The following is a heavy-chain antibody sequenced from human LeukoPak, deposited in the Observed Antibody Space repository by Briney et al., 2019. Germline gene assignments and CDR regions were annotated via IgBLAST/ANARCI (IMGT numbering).Heavy chain of an antibody. Sequence: GGSLRLSCAASGFTFSNFGMHWVRQAPGKGLEWVAFIRFDGTSKFYADSVKGRFTISRDNSKNTLYLQMNSLRAEDTAVYYCAKTPYSTDVWGKGTTVTISS. D-gene: IGHD6-13*01. CDR1: GFTFSNFG. J-gene: IGHJ6*04. CDR2: IRFDGTSK. V-gene: IGHV3-30*02. CDR3: AKTPYSTDV.